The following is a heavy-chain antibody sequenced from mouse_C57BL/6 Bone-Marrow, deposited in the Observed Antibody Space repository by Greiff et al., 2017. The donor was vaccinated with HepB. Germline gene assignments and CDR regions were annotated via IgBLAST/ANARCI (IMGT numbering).Heavy chain of an antibody. J-gene: IGHJ3*01. Sequence: QVQLQRSGAELVRPGTSVKVSCKASGYAFTNYLIEWVKQRPGQGLEWIGVINPGSGGTNYNEKFKGKATLTADKSSSTAYMQISSLTSEDSAVYFCARGSSGYMFAYWGQGTLVTVSA. CDR2: INPGSGGT. D-gene: IGHD3-2*02. CDR3: ARGSSGYMFAY. CDR1: GYAFTNYL. V-gene: IGHV1-54*01.